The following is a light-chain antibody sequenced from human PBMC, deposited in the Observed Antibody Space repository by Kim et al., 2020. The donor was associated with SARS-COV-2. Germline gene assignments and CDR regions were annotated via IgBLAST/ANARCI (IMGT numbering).Light chain of an antibody. CDR1: QGISND. V-gene: IGKV1-27*01. J-gene: IGKJ1*01. CDR2: AAS. CDR3: QKYNGAPWT. Sequence: TAVEDRVTIPGRASQGISNDLAWYQQKPGKVPKLLIFAASATQSGIPSRFSGSGSGTDFTLTISSLQPEDVATYYCQKYNGAPWTFGQGTKVDIK.